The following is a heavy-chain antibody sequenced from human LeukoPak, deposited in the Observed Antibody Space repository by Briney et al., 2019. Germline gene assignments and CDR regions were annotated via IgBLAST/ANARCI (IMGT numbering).Heavy chain of an antibody. Sequence: SVKVSCKASGDTFSSYAISWVRQAPGQGLEWMGGIIPIFGTANYAQKLQGRVTMTTDTSTSTAYMELRSLRSDDTAVYYCARAWIQLWLGDDAFDIWGQGTMVTVSS. CDR1: GDTFSSYA. CDR2: IIPIFGTA. J-gene: IGHJ3*02. CDR3: ARAWIQLWLGDDAFDI. V-gene: IGHV1-69*05. D-gene: IGHD5-18*01.